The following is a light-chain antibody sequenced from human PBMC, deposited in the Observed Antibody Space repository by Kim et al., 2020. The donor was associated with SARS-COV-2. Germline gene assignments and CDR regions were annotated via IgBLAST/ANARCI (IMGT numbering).Light chain of an antibody. CDR1: SSDVGGYNY. Sequence: QSVTISCTGTSSDVGGYNYVSWYQQHPGKAPKLIIYDVTVRPSGVSNRFSGSKSGNTASLTISGLQAEDEADYYCTSYTSSTTRVLFGGGTQLTVL. CDR2: DVT. J-gene: IGLJ2*01. CDR3: TSYTSSTTRVL. V-gene: IGLV2-14*03.